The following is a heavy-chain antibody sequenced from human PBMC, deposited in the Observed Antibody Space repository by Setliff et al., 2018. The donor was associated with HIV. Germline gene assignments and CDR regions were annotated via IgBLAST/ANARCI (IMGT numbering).Heavy chain of an antibody. J-gene: IGHJ4*02. CDR1: GFTFSTYR. Sequence: GESLKISCAASGFTFSTYRMNWVRQAPGKGLEWVSSISSSSSYIYYADSLKGRFTISRDNAKNSLYLQMNSLRAEDTAVYYCARAVHSGWYYFDYWGQGTPVTVSS. CDR2: ISSSSSYI. D-gene: IGHD6-19*01. CDR3: ARAVHSGWYYFDY. V-gene: IGHV3-21*01.